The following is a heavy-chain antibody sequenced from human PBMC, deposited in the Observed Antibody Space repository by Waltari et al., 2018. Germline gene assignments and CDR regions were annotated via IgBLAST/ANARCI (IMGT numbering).Heavy chain of an antibody. CDR2: IYTSGST. V-gene: IGHV4-4*07. CDR3: ARDIGVIAAAPPGMDV. Sequence: QVQLQESGPGLVKPSETLSLTCTVSGGSISSYYWSWIRQPAGKGLEWIGRIYTSGSTNSNPSLKSRVTMSVDTSKNQFSLKLSSVTAADTAVYYCARDIGVIAAAPPGMDVWGQGTTVTVSS. J-gene: IGHJ6*02. D-gene: IGHD6-13*01. CDR1: GGSISSYY.